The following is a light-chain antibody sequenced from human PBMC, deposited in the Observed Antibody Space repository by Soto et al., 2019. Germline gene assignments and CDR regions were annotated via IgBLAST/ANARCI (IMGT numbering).Light chain of an antibody. V-gene: IGLV2-14*01. CDR2: EVS. CDR3: SSYTSSSTLLV. CDR1: SSDVGGYNY. Sequence: QSALTQPASVSGSPGQSITISCTGTSSDVGGYNYVSWYQQHPGKAPKLMIYEVSNRPSGVSNRFSGSKSGNTASLTISGLQAEDDVDYYCSSYTSSSTLLVFGGGTKLTVL. J-gene: IGLJ2*01.